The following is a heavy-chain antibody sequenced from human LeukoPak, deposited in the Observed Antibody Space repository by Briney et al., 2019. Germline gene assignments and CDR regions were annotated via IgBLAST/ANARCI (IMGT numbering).Heavy chain of an antibody. CDR2: IYYSGST. CDR3: ARGWDSSLPYFDY. J-gene: IGHJ4*02. V-gene: IGHV4-39*07. CDR1: GGSISSSSYY. D-gene: IGHD3-22*01. Sequence: SETLSLTCTVSGGSISSSSYYWGWIRQPPGKGLEWIGSIYYSGSTYYNPSLKSRVTISVDTSKNQFSLKLSSVTAADTAVYYCARGWDSSLPYFDYWGQGTLVTVSS.